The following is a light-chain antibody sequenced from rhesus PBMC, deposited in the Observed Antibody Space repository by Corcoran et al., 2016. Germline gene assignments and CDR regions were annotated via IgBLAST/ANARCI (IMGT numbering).Light chain of an antibody. CDR2: KAA. V-gene: IGKV1-22*01. CDR1: QSISNW. J-gene: IGKJ3*01. CDR3: QHYGSREFT. Sequence: DIQMTQSPSSLSASVGDTVTITCRASQSISNWLAWYQQKPGKAPKLVIYKAATLQTGVPSRFRGSGSGTNFPLTISILQSEDFATYYCQHYGSREFTFGPGTKLDIK.